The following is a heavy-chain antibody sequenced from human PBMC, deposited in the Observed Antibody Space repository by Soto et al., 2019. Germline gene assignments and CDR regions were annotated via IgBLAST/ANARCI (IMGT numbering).Heavy chain of an antibody. J-gene: IGHJ6*01. Sequence: GESLKISCKGSGYSFTSYWIGWVRQMPGKGLEWMGIIYPGDPDTRYSPSFQCQVTISADKSISTAYLQWSSLKASDTAMYYCARKQGYSYDWLDVWGQGTTVTVSS. CDR3: ARKQGYSYDWLDV. CDR2: IYPGDPDT. D-gene: IGHD5-18*01. V-gene: IGHV5-51*01. CDR1: GYSFTSYW.